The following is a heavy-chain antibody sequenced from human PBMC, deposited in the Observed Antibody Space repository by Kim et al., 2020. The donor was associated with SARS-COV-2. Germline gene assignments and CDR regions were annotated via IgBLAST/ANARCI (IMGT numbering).Heavy chain of an antibody. Sequence: ASVKVSCKASGYTFTSYGISWVRQAPGQGLEWMGWISAYNGNTNYAQKLQGRVTMTTDTSTSTAYMELRSLRSDDTAVYYCARDLWTYYYGSGSYYPYDYWGQGTLVTVSS. CDR1: GYTFTSYG. CDR2: ISAYNGNT. J-gene: IGHJ4*02. V-gene: IGHV1-18*04. CDR3: ARDLWTYYYGSGSYYPYDY. D-gene: IGHD3-10*01.